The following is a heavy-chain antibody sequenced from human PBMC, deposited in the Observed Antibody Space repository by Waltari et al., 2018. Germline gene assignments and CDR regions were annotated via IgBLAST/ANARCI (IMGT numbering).Heavy chain of an antibody. Sequence: EVQLVESGGGLVKAGGSLRLSCEASGLAFRNYMLPWVRQAPGNGLEWLSSISGTTPAVQYSNSVKGRFTISRDNAKNSLYLQMNSLRAEDTALYYCTTELLRDGYNCDYWGQGTLVTVSS. CDR2: ISGTTPAV. CDR1: GLAFRNYM. CDR3: TTELLRDGYNCDY. V-gene: IGHV3-21*02. J-gene: IGHJ4*02. D-gene: IGHD5-12*01.